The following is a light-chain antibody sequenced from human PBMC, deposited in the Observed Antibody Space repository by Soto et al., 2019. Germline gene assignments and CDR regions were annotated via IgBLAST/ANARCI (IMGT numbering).Light chain of an antibody. CDR2: AAS. J-gene: IGKJ2*01. V-gene: IGKV1-39*01. CDR3: QQSYSTPHT. Sequence: DIQMTQSPSSLSASVGDRVTITCRASQSISSYLNWYQQKPGKAPKLLIYAASSLQSGVPSRFSVSVSGTDFTLTISSLQPEDFATYYCQQSYSTPHTFGQGTKLEIK. CDR1: QSISSY.